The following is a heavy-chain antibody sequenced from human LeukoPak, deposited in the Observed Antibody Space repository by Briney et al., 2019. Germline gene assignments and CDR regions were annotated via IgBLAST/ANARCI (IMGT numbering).Heavy chain of an antibody. CDR3: ARSVPGYYYYGMDV. V-gene: IGHV3-53*01. Sequence: GGSLRLSCAAVGFTVTSNYMNWVRQAPGKGLEWGSVIYSTGRTYYADSVKGRFTISRDSSSNRLYLQMNGLRAEDTALYYCARSVPGYYYYGMDVWGQGTTVTVSS. CDR2: IYSTGRT. J-gene: IGHJ6*02. D-gene: IGHD3-9*01. CDR1: GFTVTSNY.